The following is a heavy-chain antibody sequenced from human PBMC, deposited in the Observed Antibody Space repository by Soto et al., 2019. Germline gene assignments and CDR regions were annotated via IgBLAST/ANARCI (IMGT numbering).Heavy chain of an antibody. Sequence: EVQLLESGGGLVQPGGSLRLSCAASGFTFNIYAMSWVRQTPGKGLEWISTISSADSTYYADSVRGRFTMSRDNSKKTVYLQMNSWRAEDTALYYCAKVHVVDSSSYYYYMDVWGKGTTVTVSS. CDR1: GFTFNIYA. CDR2: ISSADST. D-gene: IGHD2-21*01. V-gene: IGHV3-23*01. J-gene: IGHJ6*03. CDR3: AKVHVVDSSSYYYYMDV.